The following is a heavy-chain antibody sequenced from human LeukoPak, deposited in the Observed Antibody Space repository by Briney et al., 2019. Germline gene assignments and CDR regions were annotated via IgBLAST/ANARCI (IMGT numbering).Heavy chain of an antibody. Sequence: ASVKVSCKASGYTFTGYYMHWVRQAPGQGLEWMGWINPNSGGTNYAQKFQGRVTMTRGTSISTAYMELSRLRSDDTAVYYCASPLYCSSTSCLSHWGQGTLVTVSS. CDR3: ASPLYCSSTSCLSH. V-gene: IGHV1-2*02. CDR2: INPNSGGT. D-gene: IGHD2-2*01. J-gene: IGHJ4*02. CDR1: GYTFTGYY.